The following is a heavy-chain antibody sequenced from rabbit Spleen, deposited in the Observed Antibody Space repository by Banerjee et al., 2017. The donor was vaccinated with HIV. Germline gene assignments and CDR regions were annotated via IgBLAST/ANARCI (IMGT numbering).Heavy chain of an antibody. CDR3: ARDTSSSFSSYGMDL. CDR1: GVSFSSSSY. D-gene: IGHD1-1*01. J-gene: IGHJ6*01. V-gene: IGHV1S40*01. CDR2: IDTGSSGAT. Sequence: QSLEESGGDLVKPGASLTLTCTASGVSFSSSSYMCWVRQAPGKGLEWIACIDTGSSGATYYANWAKGRFTVSKTSSTTVDLKMTSLTAADTATYFCARDTSSSFSSYGMDLWGPGTLVTVS.